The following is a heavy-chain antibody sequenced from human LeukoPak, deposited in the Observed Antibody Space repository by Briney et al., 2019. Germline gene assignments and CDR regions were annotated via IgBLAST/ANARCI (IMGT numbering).Heavy chain of an antibody. D-gene: IGHD5-12*01. CDR3: ARDPLHSGYDENDC. CDR1: GYTFTGYY. J-gene: IGHJ4*02. CDR2: INPNSGGT. Sequence: ASVKVSCKASGYTFTGYYMHWVRQAPGQGLEWMGWINPNSGGTNYAQKFQGRVTMTRDTSISTAYMELSRLRSDDTAVYYCARDPLHSGYDENDCWSQGTLVTVSS. V-gene: IGHV1-2*02.